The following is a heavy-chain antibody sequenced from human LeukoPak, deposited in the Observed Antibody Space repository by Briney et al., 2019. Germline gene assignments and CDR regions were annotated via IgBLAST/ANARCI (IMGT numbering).Heavy chain of an antibody. V-gene: IGHV3-30*02. CDR1: GFTFSSYG. CDR3: AKDGSGYSYSDY. J-gene: IGHJ4*02. D-gene: IGHD5-18*01. CDR2: IRSDGNNK. Sequence: PGGSLRLSCAASGFTFSSYGKHWVRQAPGKGLEWVAFIRSDGNNKYYADSVKGRFTISRDNSKNTLYLQMNSLRSEDTAVYYCAKDGSGYSYSDYWGQGTLVTVSS.